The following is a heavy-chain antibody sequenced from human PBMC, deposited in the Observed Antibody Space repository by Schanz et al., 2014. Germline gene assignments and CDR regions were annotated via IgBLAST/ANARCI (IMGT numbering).Heavy chain of an antibody. J-gene: IGHJ6*02. D-gene: IGHD3-3*01. Sequence: QVQLVDSGGDLVKPGGSLRLSCAASGFTFSDYYMSWIRQAPGKGPEWVSYISSGGSDTYYADSVQGRFTISGDNSKNTLFLQMNSLRVEDTAIYYCAKIWKAHHLTGRPGWSDGMDVWGQGTTV. CDR1: GFTFSDYY. CDR3: AKIWKAHHLTGRPGWSDGMDV. CDR2: ISSGGSDT. V-gene: IGHV3-11*05.